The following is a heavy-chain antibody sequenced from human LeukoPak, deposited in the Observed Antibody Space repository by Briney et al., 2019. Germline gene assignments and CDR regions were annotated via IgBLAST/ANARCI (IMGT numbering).Heavy chain of an antibody. CDR1: GFTFSSYA. D-gene: IGHD3-22*01. Sequence: GGSLRLSCAASGFTFSSYAMSWVRQAPGKGLEWVSAISGSGGSTYYADSVKGRFTISRDNAKNTVYLQMNSLRVEDTAVYYCARVYETNDYLYWGQGSLVTVSS. J-gene: IGHJ4*02. CDR3: ARVYETNDYLY. V-gene: IGHV3-23*01. CDR2: ISGSGGST.